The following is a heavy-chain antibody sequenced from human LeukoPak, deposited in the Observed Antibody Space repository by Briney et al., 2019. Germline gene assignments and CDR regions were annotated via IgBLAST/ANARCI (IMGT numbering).Heavy chain of an antibody. CDR2: MNPNSGNT. CDR1: GYTFTSCD. V-gene: IGHV1-8*03. J-gene: IGHJ6*02. CDR3: AREGFGESAYGMDV. Sequence: ASVKVSCKASGYTFTSCDINWVRQATGQGLEWMGWMNPNSGNTGYAQKFQGRVTITRNTSISTAYMELSSLRSEDTAVYYCAREGFGESAYGMDVWGQGTTVTVSS. D-gene: IGHD3-10*01.